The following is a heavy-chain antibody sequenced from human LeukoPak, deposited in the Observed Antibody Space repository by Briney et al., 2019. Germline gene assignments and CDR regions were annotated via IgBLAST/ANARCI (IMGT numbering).Heavy chain of an antibody. CDR3: ARVHTPYYYGSVYFDY. J-gene: IGHJ4*02. Sequence: SETLSLTCTVSGGSISSSSYYWGWIRQPPGKGLEWIGSIYYSGSTYYNPSLKSRVTISVDTSKNQFSLKLSSVTAADTAVYYCARVHTPYYYGSVYFDYWGQGTLVSVSS. CDR1: GGSISSSSYY. D-gene: IGHD3-10*01. V-gene: IGHV4-39*07. CDR2: IYYSGST.